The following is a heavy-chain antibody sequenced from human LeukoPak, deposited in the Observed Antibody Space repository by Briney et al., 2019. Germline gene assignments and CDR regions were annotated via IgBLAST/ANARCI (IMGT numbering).Heavy chain of an antibody. CDR3: ARAPEYCSGGSCYRFLVAFDI. CDR2: MNPNSGNT. CDR1: GYTFTSYD. J-gene: IGHJ3*02. V-gene: IGHV1-8*03. Sequence: ASVKVSCKASGYTFTSYDINWVRQATGQGLEWMGWMNPNSGNTGYARKFQGRVTITRNTSISTAYMELSSLRSEDTAVYYCARAPEYCSGGSCYRFLVAFDIWGQGTMVTVSS. D-gene: IGHD2-15*01.